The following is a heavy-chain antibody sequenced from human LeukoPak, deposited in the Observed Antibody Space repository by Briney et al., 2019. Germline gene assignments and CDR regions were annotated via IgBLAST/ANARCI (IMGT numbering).Heavy chain of an antibody. CDR3: ARDRLWGFDF. D-gene: IGHD5-18*01. J-gene: IGHJ4*02. CDR2: ISSSGSTI. Sequence: PSETLSLTCTVSGGSISSSNYYWGWVRQAPGKGLEWVSYISSSGSTIYYADSVKGRFTISRDNAKNSLYLQMNSLRAEDTAVYYCARDRLWGFDFWGQGTLVTVSS. CDR1: GGSISSSNYY. V-gene: IGHV3-11*04.